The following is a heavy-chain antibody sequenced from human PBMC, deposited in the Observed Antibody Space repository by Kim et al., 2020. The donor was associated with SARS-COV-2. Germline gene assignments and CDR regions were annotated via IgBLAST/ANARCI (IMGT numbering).Heavy chain of an antibody. D-gene: IGHD3-22*01. CDR2: ISSSSSTI. CDR1: GFTFSSYS. CDR3: AREGNTRPDYYYDSSGYYSIGSWFDP. Sequence: GGSLRLSCAASGFTFSSYSMNWVRQAPGKGLEWVSYISSSSSTIYYADSVKGRFTISRDNAKNSLYLQMNSLRDEDTAVYYCAREGNTRPDYYYDSSGYYSIGSWFDPWGQGTLVTASS. J-gene: IGHJ5*02. V-gene: IGHV3-48*02.